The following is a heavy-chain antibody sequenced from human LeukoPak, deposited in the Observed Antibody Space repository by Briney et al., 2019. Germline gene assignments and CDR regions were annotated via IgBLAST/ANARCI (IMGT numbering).Heavy chain of an antibody. V-gene: IGHV4-4*07. CDR1: GGSISSYY. CDR2: FYTGGSS. D-gene: IGHD4-23*01. Sequence: SETLSLTCTVSGGSISSYYWSWIRQPAGKGLEWIGRFYTGGSSNNNPSLKSRVTMSVDTSKNQFSLKLSSVTAADTAVYYCARGSYGGNSRYYDYYMDVWGKGTTVTVTS. J-gene: IGHJ6*03. CDR3: ARGSYGGNSRYYDYYMDV.